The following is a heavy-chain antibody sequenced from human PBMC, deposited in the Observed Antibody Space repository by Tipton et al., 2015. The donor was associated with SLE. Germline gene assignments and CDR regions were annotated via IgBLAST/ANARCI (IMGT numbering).Heavy chain of an antibody. V-gene: IGHV4-39*07. CDR1: GDSISRSNYY. CDR2: IFYRGST. J-gene: IGHJ6*02. D-gene: IGHD5-18*01. CDR3: ARISVDTTMAQRVDYGMDV. Sequence: LRLSCTVSGDSISRSNYYWGWIRQPPGKGLEWIGSIFYRGSTHYNPSLKSRVTISVDTSKNQFSLKLSSVTAADTAVYYCARISVDTTMAQRVDYGMDVWGQGTTVTVSS.